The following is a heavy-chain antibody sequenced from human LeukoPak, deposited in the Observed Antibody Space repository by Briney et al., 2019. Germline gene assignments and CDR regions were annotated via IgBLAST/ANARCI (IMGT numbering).Heavy chain of an antibody. CDR3: ARVALYRSSTDCSDV. D-gene: IGHD2-2*01. Sequence: ASVKVSCKASGYTFTSYGISWVRQAPGQGLEWMGWISAYNGNTNYAQKLQGRVTMTTDTSTSTAYLELGSLRSDDTAVYYCARVALYRSSTDCSDVWGQGTTVTVSS. J-gene: IGHJ6*02. CDR1: GYTFTSYG. CDR2: ISAYNGNT. V-gene: IGHV1-18*01.